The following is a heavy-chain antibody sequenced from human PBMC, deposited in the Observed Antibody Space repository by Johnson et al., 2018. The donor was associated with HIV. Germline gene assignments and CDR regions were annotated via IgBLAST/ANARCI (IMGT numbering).Heavy chain of an antibody. CDR3: ASRSEQWLGAFDI. J-gene: IGHJ3*02. Sequence: EVQLVESGGGLVQPGGSLRLSCAASGFTFSSYWMSWVRQAPGKGLEWVANIKQAGSEKYYVDSVKGRFTISRDNAKNSLYLQMNSLRAEDTAVYYCASRSEQWLGAFDIWGQGTKVTVSS. CDR1: GFTFSSYW. V-gene: IGHV3-7*01. D-gene: IGHD6-19*01. CDR2: IKQAGSEK.